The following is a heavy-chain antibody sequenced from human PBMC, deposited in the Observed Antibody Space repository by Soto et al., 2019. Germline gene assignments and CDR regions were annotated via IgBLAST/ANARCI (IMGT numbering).Heavy chain of an antibody. CDR2: IYYSGST. V-gene: IGHV4-59*08. J-gene: IGHJ4*02. D-gene: IGHD3-10*01. CDR3: ARHNYGSGSTYFDY. Sequence: SETLSLTCTVSGGSIISYYWSRIRQPPGKGLEWIGYIYYSGSTNYNPSLKSRVTISVDTSKNQFSLKLNSMTAADTAVYYCARHNYGSGSTYFDYWGQGTLVTVSS. CDR1: GGSIISYY.